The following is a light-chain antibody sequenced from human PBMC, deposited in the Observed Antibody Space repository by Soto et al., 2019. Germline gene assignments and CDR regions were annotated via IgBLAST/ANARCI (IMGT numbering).Light chain of an antibody. CDR1: SSDVGKYNL. CDR3: SSYAGTTTFDV. CDR2: DVT. J-gene: IGLJ1*01. Sequence: QSVLTQPASVSGSPGQSITISCTGTSSDVGKYNLVSWYQHHPGKAPKLILYDVTQWPSGASNRFSGSKSGNTASLTIYGLRAEDEADYYCSSYAGTTTFDVFGTGTKVTVL. V-gene: IGLV2-23*02.